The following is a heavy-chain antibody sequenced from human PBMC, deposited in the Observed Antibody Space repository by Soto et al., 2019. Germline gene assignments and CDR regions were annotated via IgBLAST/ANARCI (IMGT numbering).Heavy chain of an antibody. V-gene: IGHV4-39*01. CDR2: IYYTGTT. D-gene: IGHD2-21*01. CDR1: GGSISNRDYY. Sequence: SETLSLTCTVSGGSISNRDYYWGYIRQPPGEGLEWIGSIYYTGTTFYNPSLKSRVTMSVDTSNDKFSLRLDSVTASDTSLYSCVRLWHDTGDFYYSFDLLGHGDLFTVAS. CDR3: VRLWHDTGDFYYSFDL. J-gene: IGHJ5*02.